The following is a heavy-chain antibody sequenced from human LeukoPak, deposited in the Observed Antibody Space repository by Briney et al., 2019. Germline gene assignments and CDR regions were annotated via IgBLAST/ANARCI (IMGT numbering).Heavy chain of an antibody. Sequence: GRSLRLSCAASGFTFSSYAMSWVRQAPGKGLEWVSAISGSGGSTYYADSVKGRFTISRDNSKNTLYLQMNNLRADDTGIYYCANHFACGATTCPSFDHWGQGTLVTVSS. CDR1: GFTFSSYA. J-gene: IGHJ4*02. D-gene: IGHD2-21*01. V-gene: IGHV3-23*01. CDR3: ANHFACGATTCPSFDH. CDR2: ISGSGGST.